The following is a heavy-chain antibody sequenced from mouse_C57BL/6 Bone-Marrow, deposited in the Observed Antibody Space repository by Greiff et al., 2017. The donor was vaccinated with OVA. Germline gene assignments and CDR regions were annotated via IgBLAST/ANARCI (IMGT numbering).Heavy chain of an antibody. V-gene: IGHV5-6*01. D-gene: IGHD4-1*01. Sequence: VQLKESGGDLVKPGGSLKLSCAASGFTFSSYGMSWVRQTPDKRLEWVATISSGGSYTYYPDSVKGRFTISRDNAKNTLYLQMSSLKSEDTALYYCARPELTGFAYWGQGTLVTVSA. CDR2: ISSGGSYT. CDR1: GFTFSSYG. CDR3: ARPELTGFAY. J-gene: IGHJ3*01.